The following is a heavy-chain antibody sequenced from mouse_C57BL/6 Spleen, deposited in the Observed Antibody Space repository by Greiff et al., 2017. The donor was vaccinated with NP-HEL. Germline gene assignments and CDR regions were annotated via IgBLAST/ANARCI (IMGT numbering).Heavy chain of an antibody. CDR3: ASWGDYGAMDY. CDR1: GYTFTSYW. CDR2: IDPSDSET. J-gene: IGHJ4*01. Sequence: VQLQQPGAELVRPGSSVKLSCKASGYTFTSYWMHWVKQRPIQGLEWIGNIDPSDSETHYNQKFKDKATLTVDKSSSTAYMQLSSLTSEDSAVYYCASWGDYGAMDYWGQGTSVTVSS. D-gene: IGHD2-13*01. V-gene: IGHV1-52*01.